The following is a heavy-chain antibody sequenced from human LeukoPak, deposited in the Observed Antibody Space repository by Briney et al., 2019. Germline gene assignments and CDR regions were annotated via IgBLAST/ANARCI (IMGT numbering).Heavy chain of an antibody. CDR2: INPNRGGT. CDR1: GHTFTGYY. J-gene: IGHJ5*02. Sequence: ASVNVFCESWGHTFTGYYMHGVPQAWGQGCEDMIGINPNRGGTNYAEKLQGRDTMSRDTYISPAYMELSRLRSDDTAVYYCARSDYGDWNWSDPGGQRTLVPVSS. V-gene: IGHV1-2*02. CDR3: ARSDYGDWNWSDP. D-gene: IGHD4-17*01.